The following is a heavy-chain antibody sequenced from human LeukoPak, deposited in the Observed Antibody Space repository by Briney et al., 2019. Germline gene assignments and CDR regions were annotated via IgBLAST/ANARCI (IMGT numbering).Heavy chain of an antibody. D-gene: IGHD3-16*01. CDR2: ISAYNGNT. CDR3: ARGGSPRGMYYYYYMDV. Sequence: ASVKVSCKASGYTFTSYGISWVRQAPGQGLEWMGWISAYNGNTNYAQKLQGRVTMTTDTSTSTAYMELRSLRSDDTAVYYCARGGSPRGMYYYYYMDVWGKGTTVTVSS. V-gene: IGHV1-18*01. CDR1: GYTFTSYG. J-gene: IGHJ6*03.